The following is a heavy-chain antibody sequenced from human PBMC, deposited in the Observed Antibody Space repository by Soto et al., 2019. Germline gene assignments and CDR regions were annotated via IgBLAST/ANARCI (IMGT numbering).Heavy chain of an antibody. CDR1: GFTFSSYG. V-gene: IGHV3-30*18. Sequence: QVQLVESGGGVVQPGRSLRLSCAASGFTFSSYGMHWVRQAPGKGLEWVAVISYDGSNKYYADSVKGRFTISRDNSKNTLYLQMKSLRAEDTAVYYCAKDHREMATILYYWGQGTLVTVSS. J-gene: IGHJ4*02. CDR2: ISYDGSNK. CDR3: AKDHREMATILYY. D-gene: IGHD5-12*01.